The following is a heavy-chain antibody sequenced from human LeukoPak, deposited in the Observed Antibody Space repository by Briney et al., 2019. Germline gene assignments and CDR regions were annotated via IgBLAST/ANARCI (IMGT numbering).Heavy chain of an antibody. V-gene: IGHV3-48*04. Sequence: GSLRLSCAASGFTFSSYSMNWVRQAPGKGLEWVSYISSSSSTIYYADSVKGRFTISRDNAKNSLYLQMNSLRAEDTAVYYCAKARYDSSGYYFDYWGQGTLVTVSS. CDR1: GFTFSSYS. CDR2: ISSSSSTI. D-gene: IGHD3-22*01. CDR3: AKARYDSSGYYFDY. J-gene: IGHJ4*02.